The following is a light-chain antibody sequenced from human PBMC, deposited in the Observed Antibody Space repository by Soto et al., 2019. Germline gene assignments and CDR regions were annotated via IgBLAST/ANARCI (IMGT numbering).Light chain of an antibody. CDR1: SSDVGRYNL. V-gene: IGLV2-23*02. CDR2: EVN. Sequence: QAVVTQPASVSGSPGQSITISCTGTSSDVGRYNLVSWYQQLPGKAPKLIIYEVNERPSGISDRFSGSKSGNTASLTISGLQDEDEADYFCCSYVGSSILMFGGGTKLTVL. CDR3: CSYVGSSILM. J-gene: IGLJ3*02.